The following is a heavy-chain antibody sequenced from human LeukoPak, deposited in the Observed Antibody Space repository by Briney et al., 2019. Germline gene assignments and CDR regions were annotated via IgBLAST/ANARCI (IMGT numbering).Heavy chain of an antibody. CDR1: GGSFSGYY. V-gene: IGHV4-34*01. Sequence: SETLSLTCAVYGGSFSGYYWSWIRQPPGKGLEWIGSIYYSGSTYYNPSLKSRVTISVDTSKNQFSLKLSSVTAADTAVYYCARGDGYNGYYYYMDVWGKGTTVTISS. D-gene: IGHD5-24*01. J-gene: IGHJ6*03. CDR3: ARGDGYNGYYYYMDV. CDR2: IYYSGST.